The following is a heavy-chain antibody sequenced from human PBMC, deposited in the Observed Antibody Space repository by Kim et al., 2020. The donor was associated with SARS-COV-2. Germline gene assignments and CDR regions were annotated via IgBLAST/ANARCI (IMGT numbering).Heavy chain of an antibody. J-gene: IGHJ4*02. CDR3: AKEGSSSWYYFDY. V-gene: IGHV3-9*01. D-gene: IGHD6-13*01. Sequence: GKAESGTGRFTISRDNAKHSLYLQMNSLGAEDTALYYCAKEGSSSWYYFDYWGQGTLVTVSS.